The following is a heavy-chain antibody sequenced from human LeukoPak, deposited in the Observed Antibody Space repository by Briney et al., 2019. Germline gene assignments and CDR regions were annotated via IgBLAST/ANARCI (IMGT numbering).Heavy chain of an antibody. CDR2: ISAYNGNT. Sequence: ASVKVSCKASGYTFTSYGISWVRQAPGQGLEWMGWISAYNGNTNYAQKLQGRVTMTTDTSTSTAYMELRSLRSDDTAVYYCARDMNPLYGGNPRDYWGQGTLVTVSS. CDR3: ARDMNPLYGGNPRDY. CDR1: GYTFTSYG. D-gene: IGHD4-23*01. V-gene: IGHV1-18*01. J-gene: IGHJ4*02.